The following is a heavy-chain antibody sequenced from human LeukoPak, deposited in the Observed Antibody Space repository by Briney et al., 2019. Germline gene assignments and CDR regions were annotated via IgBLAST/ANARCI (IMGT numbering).Heavy chain of an antibody. Sequence: GASVKVSCTASGYTFTSYYMHWVRQAPGQGLEWMGIINPSGGSTSYAQTFQGRVTMTRDMSTSTVYMELSSLRSEDTAVYYCARDKGKAVAGTGKSAFDIWGQGTMVTVSS. D-gene: IGHD6-19*01. CDR1: GYTFTSYY. V-gene: IGHV1-46*01. J-gene: IGHJ3*02. CDR3: ARDKGKAVAGTGKSAFDI. CDR2: INPSGGST.